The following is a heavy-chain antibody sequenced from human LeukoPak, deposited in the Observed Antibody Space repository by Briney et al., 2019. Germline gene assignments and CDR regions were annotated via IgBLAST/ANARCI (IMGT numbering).Heavy chain of an antibody. D-gene: IGHD4-17*01. J-gene: IGHJ4*02. CDR2: IKTIAGGGTT. V-gene: IGHV3-15*01. CDR1: GFTFSNAW. Sequence: GGSLRLSCAASGFTFSNAWMSWVRQAPGKGLEWVGRIKTIAGGGTTDYAAPVNGRFTISRDDSKNTLYLQVNSLKTEDTAVYYCTTDNNYGDYGLDYWGQGTPVTVSS. CDR3: TTDNNYGDYGLDY.